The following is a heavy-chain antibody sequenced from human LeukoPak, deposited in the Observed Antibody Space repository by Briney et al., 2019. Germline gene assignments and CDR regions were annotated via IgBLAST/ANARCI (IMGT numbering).Heavy chain of an antibody. CDR3: ARVSDSSGYYYGTPLGY. V-gene: IGHV1-3*01. J-gene: IGHJ4*02. CDR2: INAGNGNT. CDR1: GYTFTSYA. D-gene: IGHD3-22*01. Sequence: ASVKVSCKASGYTFTSYAMHWVRQAPGQRLEWMGWINAGNGNTKYSQKFQGRVTITRDTSASTAYMELSSLRSEGTAVYYCARVSDSSGYYYGTPLGYWGQGTLVTVSS.